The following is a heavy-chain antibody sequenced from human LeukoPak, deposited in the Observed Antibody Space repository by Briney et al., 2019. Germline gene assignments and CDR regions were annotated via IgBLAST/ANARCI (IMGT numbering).Heavy chain of an antibody. D-gene: IGHD5-24*01. CDR3: APRRDGYKYFQY. V-gene: IGHV3-21*01. CDR2: ISDSSTYI. CDR1: GFTFSTYS. Sequence: GGSLRLSCAASGFTFSTYSMNWFRQAPGKGLEWVSDISDSSTYIFYADSVKGRFTISRDNAKNSLYLKMNSLSAEDTAVYYCAPRRDGYKYFQYWGQGTLVTVSS. J-gene: IGHJ4*02.